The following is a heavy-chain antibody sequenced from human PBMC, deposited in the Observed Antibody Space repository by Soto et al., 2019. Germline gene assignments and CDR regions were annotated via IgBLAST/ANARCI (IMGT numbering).Heavy chain of an antibody. J-gene: IGHJ4*02. CDR2: IIPVLVAP. CDR3: ARDRHYENHTFYYLKYYFDY. V-gene: IGHV1-69*13. CDR1: GGTFSSFP. Sequence: ASVKVSCKTSGGTFSSFPIACVRQAPGQGLEWVGGIIPVLVAPSYAQTFQGRVTITADESTSAAYLELSSLRSDDTAVYFCARDRHYENHTFYYLKYYFDYWGQGTLVTVSS. D-gene: IGHD3-22*01.